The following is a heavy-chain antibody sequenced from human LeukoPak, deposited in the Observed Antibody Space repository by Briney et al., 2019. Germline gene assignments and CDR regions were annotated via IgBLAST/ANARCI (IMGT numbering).Heavy chain of an antibody. CDR1: GFTFDDYG. Sequence: KSGGSLRLSCAASGFTFDDYGMSWVRQAPGKGLEWIGEINHSGSTNYNPSLKSRVTISVDTSKNQFSLKLSSVTAADTAVYYCARGTSAFDIWGQGTMVTVSS. J-gene: IGHJ3*02. V-gene: IGHV4-34*01. CDR3: ARGTSAFDI. CDR2: INHSGST. D-gene: IGHD2-2*01.